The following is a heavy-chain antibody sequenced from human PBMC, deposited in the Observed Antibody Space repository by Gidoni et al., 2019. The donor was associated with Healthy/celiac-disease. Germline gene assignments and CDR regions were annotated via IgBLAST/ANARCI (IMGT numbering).Heavy chain of an antibody. CDR2: MNPNSGNT. V-gene: IGHV1-8*03. CDR3: ARYSSGWYKYYYYGMDV. Sequence: QVQLVQSGAEVKKPGASVKVSCKASGYTFTSYDINWVRQATGQGLEWMGWMNPNSGNTGYAQKFQGRVTITRNTSISTAYMELSSLRSEDTAVYYCARYSSGWYKYYYYGMDVWGQGTTVTVSS. CDR1: GYTFTSYD. J-gene: IGHJ6*02. D-gene: IGHD6-19*01.